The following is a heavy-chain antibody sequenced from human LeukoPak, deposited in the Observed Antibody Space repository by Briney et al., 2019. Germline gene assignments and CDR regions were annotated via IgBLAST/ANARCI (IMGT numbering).Heavy chain of an antibody. Sequence: GGSLRLSCAASGFTFRSYWMHWVRQAPGKGLLWVSRINSDGSTTSYADPVKGRFTISRDNAKNSLYLQMNSLRADDTAVYYCARGGSYVHYWGQGTLVTVSS. CDR1: GFTFRSYW. D-gene: IGHD1-26*01. CDR3: ARGGSYVHY. V-gene: IGHV3-74*01. CDR2: INSDGSTT. J-gene: IGHJ4*02.